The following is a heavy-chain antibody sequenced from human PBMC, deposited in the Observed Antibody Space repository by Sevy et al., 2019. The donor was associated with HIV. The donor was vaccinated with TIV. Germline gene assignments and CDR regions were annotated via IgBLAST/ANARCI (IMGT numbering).Heavy chain of an antibody. J-gene: IGHJ4*02. CDR2: IRQDGSDK. CDR3: ARFEDY. V-gene: IGHV3-7*01. CDR1: GFTFSSYW. Sequence: GGSLRLSCVASGFTFSSYWMTWVRQAPGRGLEWVANIRQDGSDKFYVDSVKGRFTISRDNAKNSLYLQMNSLLAEDTAVYYCARFEDYWGQGTLVTVSS.